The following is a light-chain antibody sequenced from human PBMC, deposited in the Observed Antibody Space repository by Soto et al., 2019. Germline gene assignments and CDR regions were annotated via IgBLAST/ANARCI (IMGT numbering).Light chain of an antibody. CDR3: SSYTSSSTLNYV. J-gene: IGLJ1*01. Sequence: QSALTQPASVSGSPGQSITISCIGTSSDVGGYNYVSWYQQHPGTAPKLMIYNVSNRPSGVSNRFSGSKSGNTASLTISGLQAEDEADYYCSSYTSSSTLNYVFGTGTKVTVL. CDR1: SSDVGGYNY. V-gene: IGLV2-14*03. CDR2: NVS.